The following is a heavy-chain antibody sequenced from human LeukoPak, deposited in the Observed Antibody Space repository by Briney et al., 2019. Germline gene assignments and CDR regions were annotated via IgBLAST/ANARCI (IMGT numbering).Heavy chain of an antibody. CDR3: ARVTSPMWQLVGGSFDY. J-gene: IGHJ4*02. CDR2: ISAYNGNT. Sequence: ASVKVSCKVSGYTFTSFAISWVRQAPGQGLEWMGWISAYNGNTNYAQKLQGRVTMTTDTSTSTAYMELRSLRSDDTAVYYCARVTSPMWQLVGGSFDYWGQGTLVTVSS. CDR1: GYTFTSFA. D-gene: IGHD6-6*01. V-gene: IGHV1-18*01.